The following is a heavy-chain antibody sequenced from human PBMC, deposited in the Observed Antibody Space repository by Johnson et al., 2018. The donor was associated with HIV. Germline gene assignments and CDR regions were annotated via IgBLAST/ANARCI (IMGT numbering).Heavy chain of an antibody. CDR3: ARSGPNWAFDF. V-gene: IGHV3-74*01. J-gene: IGHJ3*01. Sequence: EVQLVESGGGLVQPGGSLILSCAASGFTFSRYWMHWVRQATGKGLVWVSRISSDGTDTYYADSVKGRFTISRDNARNTMFVQMKSLRAEDTAVYYCARSGPNWAFDFWGQGTMVTVSS. CDR1: GFTFSRYW. CDR2: ISSDGTDT. D-gene: IGHD1-1*01.